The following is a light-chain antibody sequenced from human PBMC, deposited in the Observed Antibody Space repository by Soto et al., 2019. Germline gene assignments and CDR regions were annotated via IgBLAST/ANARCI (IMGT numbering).Light chain of an antibody. J-gene: IGKJ4*01. Sequence: EIVMTQSPATLSVSPGERATLSCRASQSVSSNLAWYQQKPGQAPRLLIYGASTRATGIPARFSGGGSGTEFTLAISSLQSEDFAVYYCQQYYDWPPLTFGGGTKVDIK. V-gene: IGKV3-15*01. CDR3: QQYYDWPPLT. CDR2: GAS. CDR1: QSVSSN.